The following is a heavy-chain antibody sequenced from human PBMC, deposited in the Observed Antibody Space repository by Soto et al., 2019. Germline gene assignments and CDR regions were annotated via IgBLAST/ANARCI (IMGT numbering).Heavy chain of an antibody. CDR3: ARVGLPGYFDL. D-gene: IGHD1-7*01. Sequence: QVQLVESGGGVVQPGRSLRLSCAASGFTFSSYAMHWVRQAPGKGLEWVAVISYDGSNKYYADSVKGRFTISRDNSKNTLYLQMNSLRAEDTAVYYCARVGLPGYFDLWGRGTLVTVSS. J-gene: IGHJ2*01. CDR1: GFTFSSYA. CDR2: ISYDGSNK. V-gene: IGHV3-30-3*01.